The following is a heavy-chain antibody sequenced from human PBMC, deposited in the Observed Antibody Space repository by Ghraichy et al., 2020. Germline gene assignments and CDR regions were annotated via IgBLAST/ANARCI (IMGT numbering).Heavy chain of an antibody. V-gene: IGHV4-59*01. D-gene: IGHD3-9*01. Sequence: ESLNISCTVSGGSISSYYWSWIRQPPGKGLEWIGYIYYSGSTNYNPSLKSRVTISVDTSKNQFSLKLSSVTAADTAVYYCARDRTIFAYGMDVWGQGTTVTVSS. J-gene: IGHJ6*02. CDR1: GGSISSYY. CDR3: ARDRTIFAYGMDV. CDR2: IYYSGST.